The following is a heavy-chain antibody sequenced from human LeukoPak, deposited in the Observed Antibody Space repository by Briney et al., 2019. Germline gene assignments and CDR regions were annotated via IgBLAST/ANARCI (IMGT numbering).Heavy chain of an antibody. D-gene: IGHD6-19*01. V-gene: IGHV5-51*01. J-gene: IGHJ4*02. CDR3: ARHIRQMEQCFDPDY. Sequence: GESLKISCKVSGYSFTNYWICWVRQMPGKGLEWMGIIYPGDSDTRYSPSFQGQVTISADKSISTTYLQWSSLKASDTAMYYCARHIRQMEQCFDPDYWGQGTLVTVSS. CDR1: GYSFTNYW. CDR2: IYPGDSDT.